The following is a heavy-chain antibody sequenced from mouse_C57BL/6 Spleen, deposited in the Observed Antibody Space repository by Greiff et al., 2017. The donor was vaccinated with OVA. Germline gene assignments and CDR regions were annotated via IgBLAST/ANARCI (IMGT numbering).Heavy chain of an antibody. V-gene: IGHV1-82*01. Sequence: VKLQESGPELVKPGASVKISCKASGYAFSSSWMNWVKQRPGKGLEWIGRIYPGDGDTNYNGKFKGKATLTADKSSSTAYMQLSSLTSEDSAVYFCASLIDFDYWGQGTTLTVSS. CDR2: IYPGDGDT. D-gene: IGHD2-12*01. J-gene: IGHJ2*01. CDR3: ASLIDFDY. CDR1: GYAFSSSW.